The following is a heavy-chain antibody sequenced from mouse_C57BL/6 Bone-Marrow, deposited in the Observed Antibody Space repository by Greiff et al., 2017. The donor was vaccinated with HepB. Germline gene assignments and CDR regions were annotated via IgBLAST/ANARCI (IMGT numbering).Heavy chain of an antibody. CDR1: GFSLTSYA. CDR3: ARNFYYSKGYAMDY. D-gene: IGHD2-5*01. V-gene: IGHV2-9-1*01. J-gene: IGHJ4*01. CDR2: IWTGGGT. Sequence: QVQLQQSGPGLVAPSQSLSITCTVSGFSLTSYAISWVRQPPGKGLEWLAVIWTGGGTNYNSALKSRLSISKENSKSQVFLKMNSLQTDDTARYYCARNFYYSKGYAMDYWGQGTSVTVSS.